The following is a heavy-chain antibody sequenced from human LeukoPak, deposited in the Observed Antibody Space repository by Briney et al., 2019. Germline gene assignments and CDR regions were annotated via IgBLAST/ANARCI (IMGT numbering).Heavy chain of an antibody. CDR2: ISSSSSYI. CDR3: ARVRSQFGTDAFDI. J-gene: IGHJ3*02. V-gene: IGHV3-21*01. D-gene: IGHD3-10*01. Sequence: GGSLRLSCAAPGFTFSSYSMNWVRQAPGKGLEWVSSISSSSSYIYYAGSVKGRFTISRDNAKNSLYLQMNSLRAEDTAVYYCARVRSQFGTDAFDIWGQGTMVTVSS. CDR1: GFTFSSYS.